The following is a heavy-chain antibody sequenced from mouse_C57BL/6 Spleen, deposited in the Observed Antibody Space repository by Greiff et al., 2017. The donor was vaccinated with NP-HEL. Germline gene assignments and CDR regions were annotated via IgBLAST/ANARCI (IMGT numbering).Heavy chain of an antibody. CDR1: GFTFSDYY. J-gene: IGHJ4*01. V-gene: IGHV5-16*01. CDR2: INYDGSST. CDR3: ARGGYGRGGAMDY. Sequence: EVKLMESEGGLVQPGSSMKLSCTASGFTFSDYYMAWVRQVPEKGLEWVANINYDGSSTYYLDSLKSRFIISRDNAKNILYLQMSSLKSEDTATYYCARGGYGRGGAMDYWGQGTSVTVSS. D-gene: IGHD1-1*01.